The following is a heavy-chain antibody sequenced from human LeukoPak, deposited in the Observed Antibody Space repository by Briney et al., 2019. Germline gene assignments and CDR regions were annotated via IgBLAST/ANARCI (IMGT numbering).Heavy chain of an antibody. V-gene: IGHV1-18*01. CDR1: GYTFTSYG. CDR3: ARQPRAGSSWHIDF. J-gene: IGHJ4*02. Sequence: ASVKVSCKASGYTFTSYGISWVRQAPGQGLEWMGWISADNGNTNNAQKLQGRVTMTTDTSTSSAYMELRSLISDDTAVYYCARQPRAGSSWHIDFWGQGTLVTVSS. D-gene: IGHD6-13*01. CDR2: ISADNGNT.